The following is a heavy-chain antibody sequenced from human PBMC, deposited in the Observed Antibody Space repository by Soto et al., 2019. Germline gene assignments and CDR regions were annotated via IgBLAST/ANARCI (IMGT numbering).Heavy chain of an antibody. CDR3: AKDVYSGYV. D-gene: IGHD5-12*01. CDR1: GFTFSAYV. J-gene: IGHJ4*02. V-gene: IGHV3-30*18. CDR2: ISSDGSNE. Sequence: QVQLVGSGGGVVQPGRSLRLSCAASGFTFSAYVMHWVRQAPGEGLEWVAVISSDGSNEYYASSVKGRFTISRDNSKNMLYLQMNSLRAEDTAMYYCAKDVYSGYVWGQGTLVTVSS.